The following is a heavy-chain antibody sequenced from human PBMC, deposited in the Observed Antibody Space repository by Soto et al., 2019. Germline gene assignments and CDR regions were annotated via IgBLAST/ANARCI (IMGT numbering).Heavy chain of an antibody. CDR2: TYYRSTWTN. D-gene: IGHD3-16*01. V-gene: IGHV6-1*01. CDR1: GDSVSSSSAA. Sequence: SQTLSLTCAISGDSVSSSSAAWGWLRQSPSRGLEWLGRTYYRSTWTNDYARSVKSRITINPDTFENQFSLQLSSVTPEDTAVYYCAGVSSFRGMDVWGQGTPVTVSS. J-gene: IGHJ6*02. CDR3: AGVSSFRGMDV.